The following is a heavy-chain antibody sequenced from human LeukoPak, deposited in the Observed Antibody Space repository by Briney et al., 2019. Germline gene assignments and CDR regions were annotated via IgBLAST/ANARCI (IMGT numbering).Heavy chain of an antibody. V-gene: IGHV3-23*01. J-gene: IGHJ4*01. CDR3: AKGLYSSGWSYFDY. Sequence: GGSLRLSCEVSGFIAGYNYMSWVRQAPGKGLEWVSTLSGSGITTYYADSVKGRFTISRDNSKNTLYLQMNSLRAEDTAVYYCAKGLYSSGWSYFDYWGHGTLVTVSS. D-gene: IGHD6-19*01. CDR1: GFIAGYNY. CDR2: LSGSGITT.